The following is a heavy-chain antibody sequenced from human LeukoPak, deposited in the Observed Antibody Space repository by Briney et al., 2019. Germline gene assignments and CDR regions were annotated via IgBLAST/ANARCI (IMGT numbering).Heavy chain of an antibody. CDR3: ARVLGSSPLD. CDR2: INHSGST. J-gene: IGHJ4*02. Sequence: SETLSLTCAVYGVSFSGYYWSWIRQPPGKGLEWIGEINHSGSTNYNPSLRSRVTISVDTSKNQFSLKLSSVTAADTAVYYCARVLGSSPLDWGQGTLVTVSS. V-gene: IGHV4-34*01. CDR1: GVSFSGYY. D-gene: IGHD2-15*01.